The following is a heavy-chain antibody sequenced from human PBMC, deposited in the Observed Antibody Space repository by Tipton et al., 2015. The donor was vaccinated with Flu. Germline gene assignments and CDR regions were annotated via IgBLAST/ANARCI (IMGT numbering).Heavy chain of an antibody. D-gene: IGHD6-13*01. V-gene: IGHV4-38-2*01. CDR2: IYHSGSP. Sequence: TLSLTCAVSIYSISSGFYWGWVRQPPGKGLEWIGSIYHSGSPFYNPSLKSRVTISVDTPKNQFSLKLTSVTTADAAVYYCARGEQQLGTIDYWGQGTLVTVSS. J-gene: IGHJ4*02. CDR1: IYSISSGFY. CDR3: ARGEQQLGTIDY.